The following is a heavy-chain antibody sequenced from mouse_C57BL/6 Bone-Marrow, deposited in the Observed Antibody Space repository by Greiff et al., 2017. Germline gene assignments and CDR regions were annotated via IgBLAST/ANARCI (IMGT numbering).Heavy chain of an antibody. CDR1: GFTFSSYA. CDR3: ARDYFYYFDY. V-gene: IGHV5-4*01. D-gene: IGHD1-1*01. CDR2: ISDGGSYT. J-gene: IGHJ2*01. Sequence: EVQLQESGGGLVKPGGSLKLSCAASGFTFSSYAMSWVRQTPEKRLEWVATISDGGSYTYYPDNVKGRFTISRDNAKNNLYLQMSHLKSEDTAMYNCARDYFYYFDYGGQGTTLTGSA.